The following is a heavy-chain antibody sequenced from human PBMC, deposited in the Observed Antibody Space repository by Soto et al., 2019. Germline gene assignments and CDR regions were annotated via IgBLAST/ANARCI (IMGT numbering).Heavy chain of an antibody. J-gene: IGHJ6*03. D-gene: IGHD3-9*01. V-gene: IGHV3-23*01. CDR2: ISGSGGST. Sequence: TGGSLRLSCAASGFTISSYAMSWVRQAPGKGLEWVSAISGSGGSTYYADSVKGRFTISRDNSKNTLYLQMNSLRAEDTAVYYCAKDLYPLGNFDWLLLGSMGYYYYMDVWGKGTTVTVSS. CDR3: AKDLYPLGNFDWLLLGSMGYYYYMDV. CDR1: GFTISSYA.